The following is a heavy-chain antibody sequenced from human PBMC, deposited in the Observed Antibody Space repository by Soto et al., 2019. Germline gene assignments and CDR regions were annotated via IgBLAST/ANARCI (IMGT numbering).Heavy chain of an antibody. CDR1: GYTFTSYG. Sequence: QVQLVQFGAEVKKPGASVKVSCKASGYTFTSYGISWVRQAPGQGLEWMGWISAYNGNTNYAQKLQGRVTITTDTSTSTAYMELRSLRSDDTAVYYCARILSARGSRSYYNVRWFDPWGQGTLVTVSS. CDR3: ARILSARGSRSYYNVRWFDP. CDR2: ISAYNGNT. V-gene: IGHV1-18*01. D-gene: IGHD3-10*01. J-gene: IGHJ5*02.